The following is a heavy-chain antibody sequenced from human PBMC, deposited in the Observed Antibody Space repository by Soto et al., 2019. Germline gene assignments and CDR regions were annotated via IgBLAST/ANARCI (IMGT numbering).Heavy chain of an antibody. CDR2: TSSSSSYI. CDR1: GFTFSSYS. Sequence: SLRLSCAASGFTFSSYSMNWVRQAPGKGLEWVSSTSSSSSYIYYADSVKGRFTISRDNAKNSLYLQMNSLRAEDTAVYYCAREGTYYYDSSGYYAHDYWGQGTLVTVSS. J-gene: IGHJ4*02. CDR3: AREGTYYYDSSGYYAHDY. V-gene: IGHV3-21*01. D-gene: IGHD3-22*01.